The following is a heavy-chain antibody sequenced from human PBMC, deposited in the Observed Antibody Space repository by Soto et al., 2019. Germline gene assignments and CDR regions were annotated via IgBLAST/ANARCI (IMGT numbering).Heavy chain of an antibody. V-gene: IGHV4-34*01. J-gene: IGHJ4*02. CDR1: GGSFSGYY. CDR2: INHSGST. CDR3: ARGTLRYFDWLDRGFDY. Sequence: PSETLSLTCAVYGGSFSGYYWSWIRQPPGKGLEWIGEINHSGSTNYNPSLKSRVTISVDTSKNQFSLKLSSVTAADTAVYYCARGTLRYFDWLDRGFDYWGQGTLVTVSS. D-gene: IGHD3-9*01.